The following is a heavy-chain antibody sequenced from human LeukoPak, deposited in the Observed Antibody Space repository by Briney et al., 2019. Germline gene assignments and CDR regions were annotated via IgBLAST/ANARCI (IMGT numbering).Heavy chain of an antibody. CDR3: ASPRSYYDSSGYYIS. J-gene: IGHJ5*02. CDR2: IYYSGST. Sequence: PSETLSLTCTVSGVSVSSGSYYWSWIRQPPGKGLEWIGYIYYSGSTNYNPSLKSRVTISVDTSKNQFSLKLSSVTAADTAVYYCASPRSYYDSSGYYISWGQGTLVTVSS. D-gene: IGHD3-22*01. V-gene: IGHV4-61*01. CDR1: GVSVSSGSYY.